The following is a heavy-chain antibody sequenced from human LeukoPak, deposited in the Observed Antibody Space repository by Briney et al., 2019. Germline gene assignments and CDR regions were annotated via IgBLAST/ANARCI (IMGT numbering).Heavy chain of an antibody. CDR1: GGSFSGYY. CDR3: ARGLETAMPTGFDY. J-gene: IGHJ4*02. Sequence: SETLSLTCAVYGGSFSGYYWSWIRQPPGKGLEWIGEINHSGSTNYNPSLKSRVTISVDTSKNQFSLKLSSVTAADTAVYYCARGLETAMPTGFDYWGKGTLVTVSS. V-gene: IGHV4-34*01. CDR2: INHSGST. D-gene: IGHD5-18*01.